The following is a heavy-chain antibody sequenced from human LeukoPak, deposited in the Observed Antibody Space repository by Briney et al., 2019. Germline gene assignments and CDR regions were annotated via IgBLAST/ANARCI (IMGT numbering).Heavy chain of an antibody. CDR2: IYPGDSDI. CDR1: GYRFTDFW. D-gene: IGHD3-22*01. CDR3: ARRGSSGYYYIFDS. V-gene: IGHV5-51*01. J-gene: IGHJ4*02. Sequence: GESLKISCGASGYRFTDFWIGWVRQMPGKGLEWMGIIYPGDSDIRYSPSFQGQVTISADKSISTAYLQWSSLKASDTAMYYCARRGSSGYYYIFDSWGQGALVTVSS.